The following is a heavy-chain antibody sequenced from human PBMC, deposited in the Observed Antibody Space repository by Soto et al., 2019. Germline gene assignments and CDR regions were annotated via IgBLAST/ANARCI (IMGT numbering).Heavy chain of an antibody. CDR3: VRQGFGNLHGLVDV. CDR1: GVSSGNYK. V-gene: IGHV4-59*08. Sequence: QVQLQESGPGLVNPSETLSLTCTVSGVSSGNYKWSWIRQSPGKGLEWIGYIDDGGSTSYNPSLKSLVSMSVATSPRQFSLNLRSVTAADAAVNDCVRQGFGNLHGLVDVWGQGTTVTVSS. D-gene: IGHD3-10*01. CDR2: IDDGGST. J-gene: IGHJ6*02.